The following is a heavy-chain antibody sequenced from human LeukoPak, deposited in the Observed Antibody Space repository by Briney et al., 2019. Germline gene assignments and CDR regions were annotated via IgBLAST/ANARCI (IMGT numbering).Heavy chain of an antibody. CDR1: GFTFSSYA. J-gene: IGHJ2*01. V-gene: IGHV3-23*01. Sequence: PGGFLRLSCAASGFTFSSYAMSWVRQAPGKGLEWVSAISGSGGSTYYADSVKGRFTISRDSSKNTLFLHMNTLRAEDTAIYYCAKDRTVGASYWYFDLWGRGTLVTVSS. D-gene: IGHD1-26*01. CDR3: AKDRTVGASYWYFDL. CDR2: ISGSGGST.